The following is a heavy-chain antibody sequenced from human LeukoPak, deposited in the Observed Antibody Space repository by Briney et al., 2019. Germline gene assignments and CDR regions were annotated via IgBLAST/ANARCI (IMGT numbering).Heavy chain of an antibody. Sequence: GGSLRLSCAASGFTFSSYEMNWVRQAPGKGLEWVSYISSSGSTIYYADSVKGRFTISRDNSKNTMYLQMNSLRVEDTAVYYCAKLSFGVLFDFWGQGTLVTVSS. CDR2: ISSSGSTI. D-gene: IGHD1-1*01. V-gene: IGHV3-48*03. CDR3: AKLSFGVLFDF. CDR1: GFTFSSYE. J-gene: IGHJ4*02.